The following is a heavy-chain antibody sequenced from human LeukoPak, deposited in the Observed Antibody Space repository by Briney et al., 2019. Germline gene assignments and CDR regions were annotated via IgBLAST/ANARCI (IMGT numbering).Heavy chain of an antibody. V-gene: IGHV5-51*01. CDR2: IFPSDSDT. CDR1: GYSFSSNW. J-gene: IGHJ3*02. D-gene: IGHD6-19*01. CDR3: ARQSAVAGTALGDAFDI. Sequence: GESLKISCKDSGYSFSSNWIGWVRQMPGKGLEWMGVIFPSDSDTRYSPSFQGQVTISADKSISTAYLQWSSLKASDTAMYYCARQSAVAGTALGDAFDIWGQGTMATVSS.